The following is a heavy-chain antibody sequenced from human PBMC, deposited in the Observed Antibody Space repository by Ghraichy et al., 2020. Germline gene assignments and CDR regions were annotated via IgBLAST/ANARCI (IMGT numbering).Heavy chain of an antibody. CDR3: ARKETGRTPFDL. CDR1: GVSITSGGYH. J-gene: IGHJ3*01. D-gene: IGHD3-9*01. CDR2: IYYSGTT. Sequence: SETLSLTCGVSGVSITSGGYHWSWIRQRPQKGLEWIGYIYYSGTTYYNPSLKSRLKITLDMSENNFSLTLDSVTAADTGRYFCARKETGRTPFDLWGQGIMVTVSS. V-gene: IGHV4-31*11.